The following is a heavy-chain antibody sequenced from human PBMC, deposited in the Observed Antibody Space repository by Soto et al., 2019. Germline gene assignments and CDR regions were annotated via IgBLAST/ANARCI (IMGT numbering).Heavy chain of an antibody. CDR3: ARAPRGNYGYPSYFDY. CDR1: GGSISSSNW. Sequence: SETLSLTCAVSGGSISSSNWWSWDRQPPGKGLEWIGEIYHSGSTNYNPSLKSRVTISVDKSKNQFSLKLSSVTAADTAVYYCARAPRGNYGYPSYFDYWGQGTLVTVSS. V-gene: IGHV4-4*02. D-gene: IGHD3-10*01. J-gene: IGHJ4*02. CDR2: IYHSGST.